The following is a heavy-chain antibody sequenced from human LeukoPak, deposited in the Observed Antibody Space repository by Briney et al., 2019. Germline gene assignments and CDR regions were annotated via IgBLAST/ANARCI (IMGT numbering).Heavy chain of an antibody. CDR2: TYYSGST. D-gene: IGHD6-13*01. CDR1: GGSINSYY. CDR3: ASCRAVAGTYCFDY. J-gene: IGHJ4*02. Sequence: SETLSLTCTVSGGSINSYYWSWIRQPPGKGLEWIGYTYYSGSTDYNSSLKSRVTISLDTSRNQFSLKLSSVTAADTAVYYCASCRAVAGTYCFDYWGQGTLVTVSS. V-gene: IGHV4-59*01.